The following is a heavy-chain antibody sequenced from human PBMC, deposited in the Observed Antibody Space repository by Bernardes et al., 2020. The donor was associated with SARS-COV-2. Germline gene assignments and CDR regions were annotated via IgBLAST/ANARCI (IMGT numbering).Heavy chain of an antibody. CDR3: ARAGQFYFEY. J-gene: IGHJ4*02. CDR2: INNDGSVI. V-gene: IGHV3-74*01. CDR1: GFSFSTSW. Sequence: GGSLRLSCAASGFSFSTSWVHWVRQTPGKGLVWVSRINNDGSVIDYADSVKGRFTISRDNAKNTLYLQMNSLRVDDTAVYYCARAGQFYFEYWGRGTLVTVSS.